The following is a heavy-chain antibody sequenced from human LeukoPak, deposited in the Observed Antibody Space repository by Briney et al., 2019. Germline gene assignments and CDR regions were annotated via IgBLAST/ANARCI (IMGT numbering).Heavy chain of an antibody. Sequence: GGSLRLSCAASGFTFSDYYMSWIRQAPGKGLEWVSYISSSGNTIYYADSVKGRLTISRDNAKNSLYLQMNSLRVEDTAVYYCARAGFRSGPWYFDLWGRGTLVTVSS. D-gene: IGHD6-25*01. CDR3: ARAGFRSGPWYFDL. CDR2: ISSSGNTI. V-gene: IGHV3-11*01. CDR1: GFTFSDYY. J-gene: IGHJ2*01.